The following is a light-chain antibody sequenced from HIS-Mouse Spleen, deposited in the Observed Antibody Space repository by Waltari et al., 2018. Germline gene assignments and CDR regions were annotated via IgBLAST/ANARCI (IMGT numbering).Light chain of an antibody. CDR2: DVS. Sequence: QSALTQPASVSGSPGQSITISCTGTRSDVGGYNYFSWYQQHPGQAPKLLIYDVSNRPSGVSNRFSGSKSGNTASLTISGLQAEDEADYYCSSYTSSSTLVFGGGTKLTVL. J-gene: IGLJ2*01. V-gene: IGLV2-14*03. CDR3: SSYTSSSTLV. CDR1: RSDVGGYNY.